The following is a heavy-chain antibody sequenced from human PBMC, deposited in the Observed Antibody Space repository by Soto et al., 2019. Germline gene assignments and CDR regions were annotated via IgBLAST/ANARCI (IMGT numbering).Heavy chain of an antibody. J-gene: IGHJ4*02. D-gene: IGHD6-13*01. Sequence: EVQLVESGGGLVQPGGSLRLSCAASGFTVSSNYMSWVRQAPGKGLEWVSVIYSGGSTYYADSVKGRFTISRDNSKNTLYLQMNSLRAEDRAVYYCARPGIAAAGTEDYWGQGTLVTVSS. CDR2: IYSGGST. CDR3: ARPGIAAAGTEDY. CDR1: GFTVSSNY. V-gene: IGHV3-66*04.